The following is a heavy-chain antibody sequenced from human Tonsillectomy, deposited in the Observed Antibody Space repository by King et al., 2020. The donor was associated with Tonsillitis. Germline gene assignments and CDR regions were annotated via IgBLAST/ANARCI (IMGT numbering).Heavy chain of an antibody. D-gene: IGHD3-9*01. V-gene: IGHV3-7*01. Sequence: VQLVESGGSLVQPGGSLRLSCAASGFTFSSYWMNWVRQAPGKGLEWVANIKQDGSEKYYVDSVKGRFTISRDNAKNSLYLQMHSLRAEDTAVYYGARDRGIAIYFYYGMDVWGQGTTVTVSS. CDR3: ARDRGIAIYFYYGMDV. CDR2: IKQDGSEK. CDR1: GFTFSSYW. J-gene: IGHJ6*02.